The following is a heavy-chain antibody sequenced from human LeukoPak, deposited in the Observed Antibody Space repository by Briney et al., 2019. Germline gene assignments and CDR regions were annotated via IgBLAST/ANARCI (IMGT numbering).Heavy chain of an antibody. CDR1: GYTFTSYD. V-gene: IGHV1-8*01. J-gene: IGHJ4*02. Sequence: ASVKVSCKASGYTFTSYDINWVRQATGQGLEWMGWMNPNSGNTGYAQKFQGRVTMTRNTSISTAYMELSSLRSEDTAVYYCARGLPRITIIGVAFDYWGQGTLVTVSS. CDR3: ARGLPRITIIGVAFDY. D-gene: IGHD3-3*01. CDR2: MNPNSGNT.